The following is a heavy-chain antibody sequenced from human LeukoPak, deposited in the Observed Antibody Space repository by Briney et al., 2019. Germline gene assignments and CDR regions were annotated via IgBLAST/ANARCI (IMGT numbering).Heavy chain of an antibody. CDR2: ISGRSSTK. CDR1: GFTFSSYS. CDR3: ARVRLDSGTYSLYY. V-gene: IGHV3-48*01. Sequence: QPGGSLILSCAASGFTFSSYSMNWVRQAPGKGLEWVSYISGRSSTKYYADSVKGRFTISRDHAENSLYLQMNSLRVEDTAVYYCARVRLDSGTYSLYYWGQGTLVTVSS. D-gene: IGHD3-10*01. J-gene: IGHJ4*02.